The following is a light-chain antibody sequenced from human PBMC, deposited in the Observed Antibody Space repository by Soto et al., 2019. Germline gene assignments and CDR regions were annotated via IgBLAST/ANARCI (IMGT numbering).Light chain of an antibody. CDR3: SSYATSSPYV. CDR2: EVS. Sequence: QSVLTQPRSVSGSPGQSVTISCTGTSSDVGGYNYVSWYQQHPGKAPKLVIYEVSHRPSGISDRFSGSKSGNTASLTISGLQVEDEADYYCSSYATSSPYVFGAGTKLTVL. J-gene: IGLJ1*01. V-gene: IGLV2-11*01. CDR1: SSDVGGYNY.